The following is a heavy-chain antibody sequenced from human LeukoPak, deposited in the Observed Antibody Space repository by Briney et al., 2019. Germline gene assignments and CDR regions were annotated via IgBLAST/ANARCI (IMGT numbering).Heavy chain of an antibody. Sequence: PSETLSLTCTVSDDSISSSSYYWGWIRQPPGKGLEWIGSIYYSGSTYYNPSLKSRVTISVDTSKNQFSLKLSSVTAADTAVYYCARGHGGLWSPFDYWGQGTLVTVSS. J-gene: IGHJ4*02. D-gene: IGHD5-18*01. CDR2: IYYSGST. V-gene: IGHV4-39*07. CDR3: ARGHGGLWSPFDY. CDR1: DDSISSSSYY.